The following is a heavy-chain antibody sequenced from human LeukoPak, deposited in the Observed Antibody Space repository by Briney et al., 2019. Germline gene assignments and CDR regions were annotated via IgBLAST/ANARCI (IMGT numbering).Heavy chain of an antibody. V-gene: IGHV1-3*01. D-gene: IGHD3-16*02. J-gene: IGHJ3*02. CDR2: INAGNGNT. Sequence: ASVKVSCKASGYTFTSYAMHWVRQAPGQRLEWMGWINAGNGNTKYSQKFQGRVSITADKSTNTAHLELSNLRSEGTAVYYCTREGVYSPDPTSYHRLPFDIWGKGTLVIVSS. CDR1: GYTFTSYA. CDR3: TREGVYSPDPTSYHRLPFDI.